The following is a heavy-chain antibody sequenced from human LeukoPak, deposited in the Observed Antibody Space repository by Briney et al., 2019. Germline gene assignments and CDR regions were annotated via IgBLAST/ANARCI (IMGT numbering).Heavy chain of an antibody. J-gene: IGHJ4*02. D-gene: IGHD6-13*01. Sequence: GASVKVSYKASGYTFTSYYMHWVRQAPGQGLEWMGIINPSGGSASYAQEFQGRVTMTRDTSTSTVYMELSSLKSDNTAVYYCASGQLRIAAAGTQGLPTHWGQGTLVIVSS. V-gene: IGHV1-46*01. CDR1: GYTFTSYY. CDR2: INPSGGSA. CDR3: ASGQLRIAAAGTQGLPTH.